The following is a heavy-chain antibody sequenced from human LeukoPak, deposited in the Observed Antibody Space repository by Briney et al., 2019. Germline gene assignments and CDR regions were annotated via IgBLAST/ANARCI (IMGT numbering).Heavy chain of an antibody. CDR1: GYTFTSCD. V-gene: IGHV1-18*01. CDR2: ISAYNGNT. D-gene: IGHD6-13*01. J-gene: IGHJ6*03. Sequence: ASVKVSCKASGYTFTSCDINWVRQATGQGLEWMGWISAYNGNTNYAQKLQGRVTMTTDTSTSTAYMELRSLRSDDTAVYYCARGGSSSWYGGSYYMDVWGKGTTVTVSS. CDR3: ARGGSSSWYGGSYYMDV.